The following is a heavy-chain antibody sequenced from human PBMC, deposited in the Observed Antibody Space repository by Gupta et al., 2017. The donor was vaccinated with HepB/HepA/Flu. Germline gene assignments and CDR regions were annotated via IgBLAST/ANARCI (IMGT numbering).Heavy chain of an antibody. CDR2: ISGSGGTT. J-gene: IGHJ4*02. Sequence: EVQLLESGGGLVQPGGSLRLSCTASGFTFDSYAMTWVRQAPGKGLEWVSAISGSGGTTYSADSVLGRFTISRDNSKNTLYLQMNSLTAEDTAVYYCARDRRSGVSPTLDHLFDYWGQGSLVTVSS. V-gene: IGHV3-23*01. CDR3: ARDRRSGVSPTLDHLFDY. CDR1: GFTFDSYA. D-gene: IGHD1-1*01.